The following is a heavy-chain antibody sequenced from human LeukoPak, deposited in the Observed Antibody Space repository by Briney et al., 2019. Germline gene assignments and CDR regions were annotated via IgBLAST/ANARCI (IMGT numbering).Heavy chain of an antibody. J-gene: IGHJ4*02. V-gene: IGHV4-30-4*01. CDR3: ARDPLNEGNHLDY. CDR2: IYYSGST. CDR1: GGSISSGDYY. Sequence: SETLSLTCTVSGGSISSGDYYWSWIRQPPGKGLEWIGYIYYSGSTYYNPSLKSRVTISVDTSKNQFSLKLSSVTAADSAVYYCARDPLNEGNHLDYWGQGTLVTVSS. D-gene: IGHD4-23*01.